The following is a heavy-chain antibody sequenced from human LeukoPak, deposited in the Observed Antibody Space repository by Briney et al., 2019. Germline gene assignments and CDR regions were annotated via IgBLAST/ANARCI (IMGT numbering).Heavy chain of an antibody. V-gene: IGHV1-24*01. CDR3: ATARYADDSSGYYGD. Sequence: ASVKVSCKVSGYTLTELSMHWVRQAPGKGLECMGGFDPEDGETINAQKFQGRVTMTEDTSTDTAYMELSSLRSEDTAVYYCATARYADDSSGYYGDWGQGTLVTVSS. CDR1: GYTLTELS. D-gene: IGHD3-22*01. J-gene: IGHJ4*02. CDR2: FDPEDGET.